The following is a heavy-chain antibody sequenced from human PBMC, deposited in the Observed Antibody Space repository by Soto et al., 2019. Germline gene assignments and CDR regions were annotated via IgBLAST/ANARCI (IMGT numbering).Heavy chain of an antibody. Sequence: LRLSCTASGFTFGDYAMSWFRQAPGKGLEWVGFIRSKAYGGTTEYAASVKGRFTISRDDSKSIAYLQMNSLKTEDTAVYYCTTRVARDAFDIWGQGTMVTVSS. CDR3: TTRVARDAFDI. CDR1: GFTFGDYA. CDR2: IRSKAYGGTT. D-gene: IGHD3-3*01. V-gene: IGHV3-49*03. J-gene: IGHJ3*02.